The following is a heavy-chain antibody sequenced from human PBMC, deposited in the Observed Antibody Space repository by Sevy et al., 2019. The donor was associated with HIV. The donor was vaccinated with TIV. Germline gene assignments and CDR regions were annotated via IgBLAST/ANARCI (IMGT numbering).Heavy chain of an antibody. Sequence: SETLSLTCTVSSASISSYYYSWIRQPPGKGLEWIAYTYYSGSTNYNPSLKSRVTISIDTSKNQLSLKLSSVTAADTAVYYCVRGGSPWWSVDVWGKGTTVTVSS. V-gene: IGHV4-59*01. CDR3: VRGGSPWWSVDV. CDR2: TYYSGST. J-gene: IGHJ6*04. D-gene: IGHD2-15*01. CDR1: SASISSYY.